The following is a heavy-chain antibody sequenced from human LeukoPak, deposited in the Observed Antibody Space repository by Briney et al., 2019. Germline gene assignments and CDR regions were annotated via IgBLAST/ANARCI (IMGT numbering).Heavy chain of an antibody. CDR2: ISYDGSNR. CDR3: AKETRGSYSDY. Sequence: GGSLRLSCAASGFTFSSSGMHWVRQAPGKGLEWVAFISYDGSNRYYADSVKGRFTISRDNSKNTLYLQMNSLRAEDTAVYCCAKETRGSYSDYWGQGTLVTVSS. J-gene: IGHJ4*02. D-gene: IGHD5-12*01. CDR1: GFTFSSSG. V-gene: IGHV3-30*02.